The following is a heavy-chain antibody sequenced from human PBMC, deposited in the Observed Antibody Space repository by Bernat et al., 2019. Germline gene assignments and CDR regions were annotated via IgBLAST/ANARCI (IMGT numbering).Heavy chain of an antibody. D-gene: IGHD2-21*02. Sequence: EVQLLESGGGLVQPGGSLRLSCAASGFTFRSNAMSWVRRAPGKGLECVSYISSSGGTTEYADSVKGRFTVSRDNSKNTLYVQMNSLRAEDTAVYYCAKGNGDSSTFDYWGQGTLVTVSS. CDR1: GFTFRSNA. V-gene: IGHV3-23*01. CDR2: ISSSGGTT. CDR3: AKGNGDSSTFDY. J-gene: IGHJ4*02.